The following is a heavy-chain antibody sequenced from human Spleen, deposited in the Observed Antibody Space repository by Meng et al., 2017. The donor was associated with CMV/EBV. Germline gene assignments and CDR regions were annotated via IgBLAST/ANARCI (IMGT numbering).Heavy chain of an antibody. Sequence: ASVKVSCKASGYTFTGYYMHWVRQAPGQGLEWMGWINPNSGGTNYAQKFQARVTMTNDTSTSTVYMELSSLRSQDTAVYYCARVAVLPFDYWGQGTLVTVSS. CDR1: GYTFTGYY. CDR2: INPNSGGT. V-gene: IGHV1-2*02. J-gene: IGHJ4*02. D-gene: IGHD2/OR15-2a*01. CDR3: ARVAVLPFDY.